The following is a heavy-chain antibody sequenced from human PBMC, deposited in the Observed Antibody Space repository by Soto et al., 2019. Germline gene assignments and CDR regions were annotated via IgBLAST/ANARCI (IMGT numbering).Heavy chain of an antibody. J-gene: IGHJ6*02. CDR3: ARGGTMIESWGVPGEYYGMDV. D-gene: IGHD3-22*01. CDR2: INPNSGGT. V-gene: IGHV1-2*04. Sequence: QVQLVQSGAEVKKPGASVKVSCKASGYTFTGYYMHWVRQAPGQGLEWMGWINPNSGGTNYAQKFQGWVTMTRDTSISPAYMELSRLRSDDTAVYYCARGGTMIESWGVPGEYYGMDVWGQGTTVTVSS. CDR1: GYTFTGYY.